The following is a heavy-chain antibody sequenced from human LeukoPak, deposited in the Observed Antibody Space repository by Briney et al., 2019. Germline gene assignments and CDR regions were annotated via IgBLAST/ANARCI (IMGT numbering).Heavy chain of an antibody. CDR1: GFTFSSYG. V-gene: IGHV3-30*18. D-gene: IGHD3-22*01. Sequence: GGSLRLSCAASGFTFSSYGMHWVRQAPGKGLEWVAVISYDGSNKYYADSVKGRFTISRDNSKNTLYLQMNSLRAEDTAVYYCAKELYYYDSSGYYPVDYWGQGTLVTVSS. CDR3: AKELYYYDSSGYYPVDY. J-gene: IGHJ4*02. CDR2: ISYDGSNK.